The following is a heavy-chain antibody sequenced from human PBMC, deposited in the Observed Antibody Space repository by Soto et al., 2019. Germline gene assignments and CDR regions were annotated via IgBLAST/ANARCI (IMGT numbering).Heavy chain of an antibody. CDR3: ARRERYYGSPGWFDP. D-gene: IGHD3-10*01. CDR2: VYYNENT. J-gene: IGHJ5*02. CDR1: GGSISSFTYY. V-gene: IGHV4-39*01. Sequence: SETLSLTCSVSGGSISSFTYYWGWIRQPPGKGLEWIGTVYYNENTYYNPSLKSRVTITVDTAKNQCSLNLRSVTAADTAMYFCARRERYYGSPGWFDPWGPGTRVTVSS.